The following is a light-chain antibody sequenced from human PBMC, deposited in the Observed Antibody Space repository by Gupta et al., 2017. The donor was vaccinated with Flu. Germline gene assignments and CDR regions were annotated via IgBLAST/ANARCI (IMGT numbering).Light chain of an antibody. CDR2: GAS. Sequence: ATLSVSPGDRASLSCRASQSINSDLAWYQQKPGQAPRLLIYGASTRATGVPARFSGSGSGTQFTLTISSLQSEDFAVYYCQQYNNWPPLTFGGGTKVEIK. CDR1: QSINSD. J-gene: IGKJ4*01. CDR3: QQYNNWPPLT. V-gene: IGKV3-15*01.